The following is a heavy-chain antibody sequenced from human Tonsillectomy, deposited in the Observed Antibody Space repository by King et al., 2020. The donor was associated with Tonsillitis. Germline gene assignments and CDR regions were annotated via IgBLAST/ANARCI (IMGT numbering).Heavy chain of an antibody. CDR2: ISHSGDT. Sequence: QLQESGPGLVKPSETLSLTCAVSGYSISSGYYWAWIRQTPGKGLQWIASISHSGDTYYPPSLKSRVTISADTSKNQFSLKLSSVTAADTAVYYCARRDITVHAFDIWGQGTVVTGSS. CDR1: GYSISSGYY. CDR3: ARRDITVHAFDI. J-gene: IGHJ3*02. D-gene: IGHD2-15*01. V-gene: IGHV4-38-2*01.